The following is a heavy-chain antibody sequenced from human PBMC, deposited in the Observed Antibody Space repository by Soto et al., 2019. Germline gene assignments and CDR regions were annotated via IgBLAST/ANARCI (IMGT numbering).Heavy chain of an antibody. CDR2: IYPGDSDT. Sequence: GESLKISCKGSGYSFTSYWIGWVRQMPGKGLEWMGIIYPGDSDTRYSPSFQGQVTISADKSISTAYLQWSSLKASDTAMYYCARLVGAFYYYYGMDVWGQGTTVTVSS. CDR3: ARLVGAFYYYYGMDV. J-gene: IGHJ6*02. D-gene: IGHD1-26*01. V-gene: IGHV5-51*01. CDR1: GYSFTSYW.